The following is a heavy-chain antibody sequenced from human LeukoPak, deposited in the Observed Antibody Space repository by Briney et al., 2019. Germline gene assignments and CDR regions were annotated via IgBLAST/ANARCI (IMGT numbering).Heavy chain of an antibody. CDR3: ARDRYYYDSSGYYPLFGYGMDV. CDR1: GFTVSSNY. D-gene: IGHD3-22*01. V-gene: IGHV4-34*01. CDR2: INHSGST. Sequence: TGGSLRLSCAASGFTVSSNYMSWVRQPPGKGLEWIGEINHSGSTNYNPFLKSRVTISVDTSKNQFSLKLSSVTAADTAVYYCARDRYYYDSSGYYPLFGYGMDVWGQGTTVTVSS. J-gene: IGHJ6*02.